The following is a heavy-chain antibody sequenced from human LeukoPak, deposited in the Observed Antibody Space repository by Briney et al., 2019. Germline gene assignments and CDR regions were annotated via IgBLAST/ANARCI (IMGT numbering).Heavy chain of an antibody. CDR1: GGSFSGYY. J-gene: IGHJ4*02. Sequence: SETLSLTCAVYGGSFSGYYWSWIRQPPGKGLEWIGEINHSGSTNCNPSLKSRVTISVDTSKNQFSLKLSSVTAADTAVYYCARGRTYGDYYVHFWGQGTLVTVSS. D-gene: IGHD4-17*01. CDR3: ARGRTYGDYYVHF. CDR2: INHSGST. V-gene: IGHV4-34*01.